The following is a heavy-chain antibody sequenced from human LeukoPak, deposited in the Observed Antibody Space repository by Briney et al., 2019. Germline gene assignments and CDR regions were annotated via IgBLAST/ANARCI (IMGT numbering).Heavy chain of an antibody. J-gene: IGHJ4*02. CDR2: INWNGGST. CDR3: ASGRRNIAAAGPTVFDY. D-gene: IGHD6-13*01. CDR1: GFTFDDYG. V-gene: IGHV3-20*01. Sequence: GGSLRLSCAASGFTFDDYGMSWVRQAPGKGLEWVSGINWNGGSTGYADSVKGRFTISGDNAKNSLYLQMNSLRAEDTALYHCASGRRNIAAAGPTVFDYWGQGTLVTVSS.